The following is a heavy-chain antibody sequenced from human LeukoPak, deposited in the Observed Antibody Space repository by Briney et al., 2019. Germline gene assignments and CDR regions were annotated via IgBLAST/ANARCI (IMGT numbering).Heavy chain of an antibody. CDR2: MNPNSGNT. D-gene: IGHD7-27*01. V-gene: IGHV1-8*01. CDR1: GYTFTSYD. CDR3: ARGRQANWGSLSIKTPFDY. Sequence: ASVKVSCKASGYTFTSYDINWVRQATGQGLEWMGWMNPNSGNTGYAQKFQGRVTMTRNTSISTAYMELSSLRSEDTAVYYCARGRQANWGSLSIKTPFDYWGQGTLVTVSS. J-gene: IGHJ4*02.